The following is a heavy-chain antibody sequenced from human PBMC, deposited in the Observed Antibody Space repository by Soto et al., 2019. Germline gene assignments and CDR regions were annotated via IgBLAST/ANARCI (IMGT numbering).Heavy chain of an antibody. J-gene: IGHJ4*02. CDR2: IYSGGST. V-gene: IGHV3-66*01. D-gene: IGHD6-6*01. Sequence: EVQLVESGGGLVQPGGSLRLSCAASGFTVSSNYMSWVRQAPGKGLEWVSVIYSGGSTYYADSVKGRFTISRDNSKNTLYLQMNSLRAEDTAVYYCARWGSRIAALEGVGDYWGQGTLVTVSS. CDR1: GFTVSSNY. CDR3: ARWGSRIAALEGVGDY.